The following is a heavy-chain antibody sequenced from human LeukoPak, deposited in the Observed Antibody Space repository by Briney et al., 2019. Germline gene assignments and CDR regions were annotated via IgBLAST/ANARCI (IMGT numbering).Heavy chain of an antibody. D-gene: IGHD6-19*01. CDR1: GYTFTSYT. V-gene: IGHV1-3*01. CDR2: INAGNGNT. J-gene: IGHJ4*02. CDR3: ATGIIVADNFDY. Sequence: ALVKVSCKASGYTFTSYTMHWVRQAPGQRLEWMGWINAGNGNTKYSQKFQGRLTITRDTSASTAYMELSGLISEDSAVYYCATGIIVADNFDYWGQGTLVTVSS.